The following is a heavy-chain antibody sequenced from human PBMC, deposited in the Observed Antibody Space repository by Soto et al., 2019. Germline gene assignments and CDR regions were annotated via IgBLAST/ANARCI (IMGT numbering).Heavy chain of an antibody. Sequence: PGGSLRLSCAASGFTVNSNYMSWVRQAPGKGLEWVSVIYSDGSTYYADSVKGRFIISRDNSNNTLYFQMNSLRAEDTAVYYCAKERSVVATTPDFDYWGQGTLVTVS. CDR2: IYSDGST. V-gene: IGHV3-66*01. D-gene: IGHD5-12*01. CDR3: AKERSVVATTPDFDY. CDR1: GFTVNSNY. J-gene: IGHJ4*02.